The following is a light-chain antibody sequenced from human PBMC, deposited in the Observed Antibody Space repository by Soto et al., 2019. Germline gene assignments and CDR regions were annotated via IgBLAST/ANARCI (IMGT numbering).Light chain of an antibody. J-gene: IGKJ4*01. Sequence: DIQMTQCPSSLSAFVGDRVTITCRASQVIGNCLAWFQQKPGKAPKSLIFATSSLQSGVPSRFRGSGSRTDFTLTITSLQPEDVATYYCLQCDDYPLTFGGVTKVEIX. CDR2: ATS. CDR3: LQCDDYPLT. CDR1: QVIGNC. V-gene: IGKV1-16*01.